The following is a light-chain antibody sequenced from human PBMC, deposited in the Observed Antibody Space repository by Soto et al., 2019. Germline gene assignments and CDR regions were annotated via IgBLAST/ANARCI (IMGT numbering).Light chain of an antibody. CDR1: QSVSSY. CDR3: QQSYGSPIT. Sequence: AIPMTQSPSSLSASTADRVIITCRASQSVSSYLAWYQQKPGKAPKLLIYAASTMESEVPSRFSGSGSGTEFTLTITSLQPEDFATYYCQQSYGSPITFGQGTRLEIK. CDR2: AAS. V-gene: IGKV1-8*01. J-gene: IGKJ5*01.